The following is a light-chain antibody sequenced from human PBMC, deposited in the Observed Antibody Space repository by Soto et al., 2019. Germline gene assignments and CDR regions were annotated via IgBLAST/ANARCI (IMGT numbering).Light chain of an antibody. CDR1: QDISNY. CDR2: DAS. J-gene: IGKJ4*01. V-gene: IGKV1-33*01. Sequence: DIQMTQSPSSLSASVGDRVTITCQASQDISNYLNWYQQKPGKAPKLLIYDASNLETGVPSRFSGSGSGTDFTLTISSLQPEDIATYYCQQYHNLLLTFGGGTKVEIK. CDR3: QQYHNLLLT.